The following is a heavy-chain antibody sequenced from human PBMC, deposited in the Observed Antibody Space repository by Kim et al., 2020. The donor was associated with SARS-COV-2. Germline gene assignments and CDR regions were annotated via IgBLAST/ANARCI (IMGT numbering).Heavy chain of an antibody. V-gene: IGHV3-23*01. J-gene: IGHJ6*02. D-gene: IGHD2-2*02. Sequence: YAYSVKGGFYISRDDSKNTLYLQMSSLRAEDTAVYYCAKLKTTSCYSAMDVWGQGTTVTVSS. CDR3: AKLKTTSCYSAMDV.